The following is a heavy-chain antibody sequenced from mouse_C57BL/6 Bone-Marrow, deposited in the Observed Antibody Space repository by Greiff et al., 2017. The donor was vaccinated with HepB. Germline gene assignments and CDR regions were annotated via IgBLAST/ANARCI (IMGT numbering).Heavy chain of an antibody. J-gene: IGHJ3*01. Sequence: QVQLQQSGPELVKPGTSVKLSCKASGYTFTNYDINWVKQRPGQGLEWIGWIYPRDGATKYNEKFKGKATLTADTSSSTTYMEFHSLTSEDSAVYFCERGGTTQTLFAYGGQGTLVTVSA. CDR1: GYTFTNYD. CDR3: ERGGTTQTLFAY. D-gene: IGHD3-2*02. V-gene: IGHV1-85*01. CDR2: IYPRDGAT.